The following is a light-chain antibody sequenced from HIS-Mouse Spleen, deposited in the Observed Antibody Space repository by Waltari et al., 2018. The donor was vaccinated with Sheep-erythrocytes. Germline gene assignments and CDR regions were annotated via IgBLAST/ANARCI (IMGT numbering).Light chain of an antibody. Sequence: EIVLTQSPATLSLSPGERATLSCRASQSVSSDLAWYQQKPGQAPRLLIYDASNRATGIPARFSGSGSGTDFTLTISSLEPEDFAVYYCQQLTFGGGTKVEIK. J-gene: IGKJ4*01. CDR3: QQLT. V-gene: IGKV3-11*01. CDR1: QSVSSD. CDR2: DAS.